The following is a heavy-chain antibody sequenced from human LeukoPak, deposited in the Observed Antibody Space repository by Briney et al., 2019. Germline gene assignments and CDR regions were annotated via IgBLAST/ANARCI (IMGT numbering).Heavy chain of an antibody. J-gene: IGHJ4*02. CDR2: INPNSGGT. D-gene: IGHD3-22*01. CDR3: ARAYDSSGSHFDY. V-gene: IGHV1-2*02. Sequence: ASVKVSCKASGYTFTGYYMHWVRQAPGQGLEWMGWINPNSGGTNYAQKLQGRVTMTTDTSTSTAYMELRSLRSDDTAVYYCARAYDSSGSHFDYWGQGTLVTVSS. CDR1: GYTFTGYY.